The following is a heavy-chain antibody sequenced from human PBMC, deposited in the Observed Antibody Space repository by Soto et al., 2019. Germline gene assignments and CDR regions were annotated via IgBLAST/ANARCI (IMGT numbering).Heavy chain of an antibody. D-gene: IGHD3-10*01. CDR3: ARGLGGSGSEFDY. V-gene: IGHV4-59*01. CDR1: GGSISSYY. CDR2: IYYSGGT. Sequence: QVQLQESGPGLVKPSETLSLTCTVSGGSISSYYWNWIRQPPGKGLEWIGYIYYSGGTNYNPSLRSRVTMSVDTSKNQFSLRLTSVTAADTAVYYCARGLGGSGSEFDYWGQGTLVTVSS. J-gene: IGHJ4*02.